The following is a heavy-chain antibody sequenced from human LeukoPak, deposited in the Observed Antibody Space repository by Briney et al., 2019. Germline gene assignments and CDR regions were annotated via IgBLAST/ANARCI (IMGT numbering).Heavy chain of an antibody. D-gene: IGHD3-16*02. CDR2: INPNSGGT. CDR1: GYTFTGHY. Sequence: ASVKVFCKASGYTFTGHYMHWVRQAPGQGLEWMGWINPNSGGTNYAQKFQGRVTMTRDTSISTAYMELSRLRSDDTAVYYCARSLPLRGRWFDPWGQGTLVTVSS. V-gene: IGHV1-2*02. CDR3: ARSLPLRGRWFDP. J-gene: IGHJ5*02.